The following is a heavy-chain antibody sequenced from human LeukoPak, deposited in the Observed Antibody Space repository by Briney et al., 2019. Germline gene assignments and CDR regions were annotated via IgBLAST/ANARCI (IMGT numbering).Heavy chain of an antibody. D-gene: IGHD3-10*01. CDR2: INHSGST. CDR3: ARVVTMVRGVTSYYYYYGMDV. CDR1: GGSFSGYY. J-gene: IGHJ6*02. Sequence: MPSETLSLTCAVYGGSFSGYYWSWIRQPPGKGLEWIGEINHSGSTNYNPSLKSRVTISVDTSKNQFSLKLSSVTAADTAVYYCARVVTMVRGVTSYYYYYGMDVWGQGTTVTVSS. V-gene: IGHV4-34*01.